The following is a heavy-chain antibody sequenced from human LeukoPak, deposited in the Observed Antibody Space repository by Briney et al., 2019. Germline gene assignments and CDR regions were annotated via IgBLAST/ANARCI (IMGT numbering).Heavy chain of an antibody. Sequence: SQTLSLTCTVSGGSISSGSYYWSWIRQPAGKGLEWIGRIYTSGSTNYNPSLKSRVTISVDRSKNQFSLRLSSVTAADTAVYYCARDSRVSDAFDIWGQGTMVTVSS. CDR3: ARDSRVSDAFDI. J-gene: IGHJ3*02. D-gene: IGHD5/OR15-5a*01. CDR1: GGSISSGSYY. CDR2: IYTSGST. V-gene: IGHV4-61*02.